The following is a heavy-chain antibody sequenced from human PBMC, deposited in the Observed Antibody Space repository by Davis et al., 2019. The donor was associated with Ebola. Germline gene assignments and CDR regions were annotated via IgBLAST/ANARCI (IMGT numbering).Heavy chain of an antibody. J-gene: IGHJ4*02. V-gene: IGHV1-18*04. Sequence: ASVKVSCKASGYTFTNYGITWVRQAPGQGLEWMGWINPHNGNTNYAQNVQGRVTMTTNTSTSTAYMELRSLRSDDTAVYYCARVSYDFWSGFDYWGQGTLVTVSS. CDR1: GYTFTNYG. CDR3: ARVSYDFWSGFDY. D-gene: IGHD3-3*01. CDR2: INPHNGNT.